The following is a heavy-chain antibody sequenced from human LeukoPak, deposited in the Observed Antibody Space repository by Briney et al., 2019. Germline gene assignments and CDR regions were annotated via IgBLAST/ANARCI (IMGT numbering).Heavy chain of an antibody. CDR2: IIPILGIA. J-gene: IGHJ3*02. CDR1: GGTFSSYT. CDR3: ASGWLQSHDAFVI. Sequence: SVKVSCKASGGTFSSYTISWVRQAPGQGLEWMGRIIPILGIANYAQKFQGRVTITADKSTSTAYMELSSLRSEDTAVYYCASGWLQSHDAFVIWGQGTMVTVSS. V-gene: IGHV1-69*02. D-gene: IGHD5-24*01.